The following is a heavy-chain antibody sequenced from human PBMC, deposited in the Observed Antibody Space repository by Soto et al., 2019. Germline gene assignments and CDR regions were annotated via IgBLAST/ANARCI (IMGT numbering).Heavy chain of an antibody. V-gene: IGHV3-9*01. CDR1: GFTFDDYA. CDR2: ISWNSGSI. CDR3: AKDKIAVAGSYWYFDL. J-gene: IGHJ2*01. D-gene: IGHD6-19*01. Sequence: EVQLVESGGGLVQPVRSLRLSCAASGFTFDDYAMHWVRQAPGKGLEWVSGISWNSGSIGYADSVKGRFTISRDNAKNSLYLQMNSLRAEDTALYYCAKDKIAVAGSYWYFDLWGRGTLVTVSS.